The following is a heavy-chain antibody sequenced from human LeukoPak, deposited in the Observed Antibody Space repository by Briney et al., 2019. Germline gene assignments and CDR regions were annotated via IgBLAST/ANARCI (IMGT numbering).Heavy chain of an antibody. V-gene: IGHV4-4*07. D-gene: IGHD1-26*01. CDR3: AIISGSNGAFDI. CDR2: IYTSGST. J-gene: IGHJ3*02. Sequence: SETLSLTCTVSGGSISSYYWSWIRQPAGKGLEWIGRIYTSGSTNYNPSLMSRVTMSVDTSKNQFSLKLSSVTAADTAVYYCAIISGSNGAFDIWGKGTMVTVSS. CDR1: GGSISSYY.